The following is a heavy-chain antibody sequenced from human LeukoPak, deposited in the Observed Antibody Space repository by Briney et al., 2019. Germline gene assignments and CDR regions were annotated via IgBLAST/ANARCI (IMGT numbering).Heavy chain of an antibody. CDR1: GGSITTTNYY. CDR3: ASDIVVVPAADLPDAFDI. V-gene: IGHV4-39*01. CDR2: VSYSGST. J-gene: IGHJ3*02. D-gene: IGHD2-2*01. Sequence: SETLSLTCTVSGGSITTTNYYWGWIRQPPGKGLEWIGSVSYSGSTYYNPSLQSRVTISVDTSKNQFSVRLSSVTAADTAVYYCASDIVVVPAADLPDAFDIWGQGTMVTVSS.